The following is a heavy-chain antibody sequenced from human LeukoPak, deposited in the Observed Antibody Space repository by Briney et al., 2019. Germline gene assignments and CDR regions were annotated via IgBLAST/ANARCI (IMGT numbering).Heavy chain of an antibody. J-gene: IGHJ4*02. CDR2: IYYSGST. CDR3: ARDKGDGYNDY. CDR1: GGSISSYY. Sequence: PSETLSLTCTVSGGSISSYYWSWIRQPPGKGLEWIGHIYYSGSTNYNPSLKSRVTISVDTSKNQFSLKLSSVTAADTAVYYCARDKGDGYNDYWGQGTLVTVSS. D-gene: IGHD5-24*01. V-gene: IGHV4-59*01.